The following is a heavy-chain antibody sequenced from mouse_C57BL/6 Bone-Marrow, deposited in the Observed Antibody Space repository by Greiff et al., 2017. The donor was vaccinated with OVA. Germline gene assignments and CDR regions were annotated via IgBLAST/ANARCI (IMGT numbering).Heavy chain of an antibody. CDR3: ARGGDYDPFDY. CDR1: GFTFSDYY. CDR2: INYDGSST. Sequence: EVQLVESEGGLVQPGSSMKLSCTASGFTFSDYYMAWVRQVPEKGLEWVANINYDGSSTYYLDSLKSRFTISRDNAKNILYLQMSSLKSEDTATYYCARGGDYDPFDYWGQGTTLTVSS. D-gene: IGHD2-4*01. J-gene: IGHJ2*01. V-gene: IGHV5-16*01.